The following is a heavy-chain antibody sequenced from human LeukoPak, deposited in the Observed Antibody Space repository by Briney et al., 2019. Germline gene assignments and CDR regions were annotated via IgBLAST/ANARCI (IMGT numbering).Heavy chain of an antibody. D-gene: IGHD3-22*01. CDR3: ARDRRYYDSSGYSHDAFDI. Sequence: PSETLSLTCTVSGGSISSSSYYWGWIRQPPGKGLEWIGSIYYSGSTYYNPSLKSRVTISVDTSKNQFSLKLSSVTAADTAVYYCARDRRYYDSSGYSHDAFDIWGQGTMVTVSS. J-gene: IGHJ3*02. CDR1: GGSISSSSYY. V-gene: IGHV4-39*02. CDR2: IYYSGST.